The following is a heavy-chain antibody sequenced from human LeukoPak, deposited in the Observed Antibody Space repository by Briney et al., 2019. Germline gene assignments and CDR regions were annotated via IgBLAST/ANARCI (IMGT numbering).Heavy chain of an antibody. CDR3: ASSVEMATIWVGDFDY. V-gene: IGHV4-59*08. Sequence: SETLSLTCTVSGGSISSYYWSWVRQPPGKGLEWIGFVYYTGSTNYSPSLKSRVTISVDTSKNQFSLKLSSVTAADTAVYYCASSVEMATIWVGDFDYWGQGTLVTVSS. CDR2: VYYTGST. CDR1: GGSISSYY. J-gene: IGHJ4*02. D-gene: IGHD5-24*01.